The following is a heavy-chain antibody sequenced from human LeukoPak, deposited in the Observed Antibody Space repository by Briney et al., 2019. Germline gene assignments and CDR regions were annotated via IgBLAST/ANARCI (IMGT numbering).Heavy chain of an antibody. CDR2: IYTSGST. V-gene: IGHV4-4*07. D-gene: IGHD3-22*01. CDR3: ARDDGYDSSGYYFDY. J-gene: IGHJ4*02. CDR1: GGSISSYY. Sequence: PSETLSLTCTVSGGSISSYYWSWIRQPAEKGLEWIGRIYTSGSTNYNPSLKSRVTMSVDTSKNQFSLKLSSVTAADTAVYYCARDDGYDSSGYYFDYWGQGTLVTVSS.